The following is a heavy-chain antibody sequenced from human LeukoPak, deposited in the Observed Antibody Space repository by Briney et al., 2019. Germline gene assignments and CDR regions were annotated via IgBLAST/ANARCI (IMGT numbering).Heavy chain of an antibody. V-gene: IGHV4-59*01. D-gene: IGHD5-12*01. CDR1: GGSMSGYY. CDR3: ARRRVYSGSGEFDF. Sequence: SETLSLTCTVSGGSMSGYYWSWIRQPPGKGLEWIGYIHYSGATNYNPSLKSRVTISLDTSRNQFSLKLRSVTTADTAVYYCARRRVYSGSGEFDFWGQGTLVTVSS. CDR2: IHYSGAT. J-gene: IGHJ4*02.